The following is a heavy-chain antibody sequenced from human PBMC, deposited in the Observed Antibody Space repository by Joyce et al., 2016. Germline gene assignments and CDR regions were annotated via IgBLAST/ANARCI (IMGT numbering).Heavy chain of an antibody. CDR1: RFAFSSYA. J-gene: IGHJ4*02. CDR2: ISSSGGST. CDR3: AKDQDYGDYSVDY. V-gene: IGHV3-23*01. Sequence: EVQLLESGGGLVQPGGSLRLSCAASRFAFSSYAMSWVRQDPGKGMAWVSTISSSGGSTYYADSVKGRFTISRDKSENTLYLQMNSLRAGDTAVYYCAKDQDYGDYSVDYWGQGTLVTVSS. D-gene: IGHD4-17*01.